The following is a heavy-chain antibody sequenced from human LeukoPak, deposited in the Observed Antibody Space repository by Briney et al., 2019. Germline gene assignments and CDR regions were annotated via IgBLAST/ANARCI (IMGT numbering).Heavy chain of an antibody. Sequence: PSETLSLTCSVSGGSITTGSSYWAWIRQPPGKGPEWIGSMIYAGSAYYNPSLKSRVTMFVDASKSLFSLRLSSVTAADTAVYYCARDPLLWVGDLSHEFDFWGQGTLVTVSS. CDR2: MIYAGSA. CDR3: ARDPLLWVGDLSHEFDF. V-gene: IGHV4-39*02. CDR1: GGSITTGSSY. J-gene: IGHJ5*01. D-gene: IGHD3-10*01.